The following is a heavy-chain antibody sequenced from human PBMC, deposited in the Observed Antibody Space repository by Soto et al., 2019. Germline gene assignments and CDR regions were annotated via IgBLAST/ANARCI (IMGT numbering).Heavy chain of an antibody. CDR1: GYTFTSYA. CDR2: INAGNGNT. CDR3: ARDFPLGPTGTTSLTYYYYGMDV. J-gene: IGHJ6*02. Sequence: GASVKVSCKASGYTFTSYAMHWVRQAPGQRLEWMGWINAGNGNTKYSQKFQGRVTITRDTSASTAYMELSSLRSEDTAVYYCARDFPLGPTGTTSLTYYYYGMDVWGQGTTVTVSS. V-gene: IGHV1-3*01. D-gene: IGHD1-1*01.